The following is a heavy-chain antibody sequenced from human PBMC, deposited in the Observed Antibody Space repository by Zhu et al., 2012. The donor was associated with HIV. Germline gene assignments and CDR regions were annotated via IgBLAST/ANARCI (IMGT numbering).Heavy chain of an antibody. Sequence: EVQLVESGGVVVQPGGSLRLSCAASGFTFDDYAMHWVRQAPGKGLEWVSLISWDGGSTYYADSVKGRFTISRDNSKNSLYLQMNSLRAEDTALYYCXKGYSSGWFFDYWGQGTLVTVSS. CDR2: ISWDGGST. J-gene: IGHJ4*02. CDR3: XKGYSSGWFFDY. CDR1: GFTFDDYA. V-gene: IGHV3-43D*04. D-gene: IGHD6-19*01.